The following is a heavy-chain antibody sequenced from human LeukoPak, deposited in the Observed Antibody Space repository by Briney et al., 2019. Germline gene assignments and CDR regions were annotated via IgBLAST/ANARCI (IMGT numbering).Heavy chain of an antibody. CDR3: AKDQHDILTGLSEG. Sequence: ASVKVSCKASGYTFTSYDINWVRQATGQGLEWMGWMNPNSGNTGYAQKFQGRVTMTRNTSISTAYMELSSLRSEDTAVYYCAKDQHDILTGLSEGWGQGTLVTVSS. V-gene: IGHV1-8*01. D-gene: IGHD3-9*01. CDR2: MNPNSGNT. J-gene: IGHJ4*02. CDR1: GYTFTSYD.